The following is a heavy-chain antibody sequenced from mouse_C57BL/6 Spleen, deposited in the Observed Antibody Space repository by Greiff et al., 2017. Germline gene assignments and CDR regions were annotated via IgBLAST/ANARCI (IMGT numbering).Heavy chain of an antibody. V-gene: IGHV1-50*01. Sequence: VQLQQPGAELVKPGASVKLSCKASGYTFTSYWMQWVKQRPGQGLEWIGEIDPSDSYTNYNQKFKGKATLTVDTSSSTAYMQLSSLTSEDSAVYYCAREDVWFAYWGQGTLVTVAA. J-gene: IGHJ3*01. CDR1: GYTFTSYW. CDR2: IDPSDSYT. CDR3: AREDVWFAY.